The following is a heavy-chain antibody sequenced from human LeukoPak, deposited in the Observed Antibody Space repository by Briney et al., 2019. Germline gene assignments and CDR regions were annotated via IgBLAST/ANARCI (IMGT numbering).Heavy chain of an antibody. CDR1: GFTFSSYE. J-gene: IGHJ4*02. CDR2: IGTSGRPT. CDR3: ARKRWSGYDFDY. D-gene: IGHD5-12*01. V-gene: IGHV3-48*03. Sequence: PGGSLRLSCAPSGFTFSSYEMSWVRQAPGRGLEWLSHIGTSGRPTLYADSVRGRFTISRDNAENSLYLQLNSLRAEDTAVYYCARKRWSGYDFDYWGQGTLVTVSS.